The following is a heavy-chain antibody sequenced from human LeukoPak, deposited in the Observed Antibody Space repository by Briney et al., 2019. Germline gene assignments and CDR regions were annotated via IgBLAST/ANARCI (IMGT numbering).Heavy chain of an antibody. Sequence: GGSLRLSCAASGFTVSINYMSWVRQAPGKGLEWVSVIYSGGNTYYADSVKGRFTISRDNSKNTLYLQMNSLRAEDTAVYYCAREGWELPHFDYWGQGTLVTVSS. CDR3: AREGWELPHFDY. V-gene: IGHV3-53*01. D-gene: IGHD1-26*01. CDR1: GFTVSINY. J-gene: IGHJ4*02. CDR2: IYSGGNT.